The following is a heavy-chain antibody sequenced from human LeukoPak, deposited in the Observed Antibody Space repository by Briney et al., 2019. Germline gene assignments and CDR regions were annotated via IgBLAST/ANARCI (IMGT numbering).Heavy chain of an antibody. V-gene: IGHV1-2*02. D-gene: IGHD4-11*01. CDR3: ARASYTDY. CDR1: VYTFTFCY. J-gene: IGHJ4*02. Sequence: ASVKVSFKSSVYTFTFCYIYWMRLAPGQGLEWMGWINPSSGGTTYAQSFQGRVTMTRDTSISTAYMELSSLRSDDTAVYYCARASYTDYWGQGTLVTVSS. CDR2: INPSSGGT.